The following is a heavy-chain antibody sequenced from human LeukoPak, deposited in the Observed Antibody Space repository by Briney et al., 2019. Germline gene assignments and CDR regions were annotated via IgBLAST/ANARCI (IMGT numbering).Heavy chain of an antibody. CDR1: GYTLTELS. Sequence: ASVKVSCKVSGYTLTELSMHWVRRAPGKGLEWMGGFDPEDGETIYAQKFQGRVTMTEDTSTDTAYMELCSLRSEDTAVYYCWTGYYYYGMNVWGQGTTVTVSS. V-gene: IGHV1-24*01. CDR2: FDPEDGET. CDR3: WTGYYYYGMNV. D-gene: IGHD3/OR15-3a*01. J-gene: IGHJ6*02.